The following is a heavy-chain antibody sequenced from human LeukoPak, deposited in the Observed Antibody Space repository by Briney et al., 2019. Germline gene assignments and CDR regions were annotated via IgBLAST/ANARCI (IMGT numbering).Heavy chain of an antibody. D-gene: IGHD3-9*01. V-gene: IGHV1-46*02. CDR3: ARDDTIAEDIGFEY. Sequence: ASVKVSCKASGYTFNTYYIHWVRQAPRQGLEWLAIINPSDGWTNYAQKFKGRVAVTGDTSTSTVYMELSRLRSDDTAVYYCARDDTIAEDIGFEYWGQGTLVTVSP. J-gene: IGHJ4*02. CDR1: GYTFNTYY. CDR2: INPSDGWT.